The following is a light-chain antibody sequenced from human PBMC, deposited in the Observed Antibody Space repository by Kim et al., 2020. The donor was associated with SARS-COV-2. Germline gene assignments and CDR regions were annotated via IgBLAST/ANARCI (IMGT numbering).Light chain of an antibody. J-gene: IGLJ3*02. CDR2: EGS. CDR3: CSYAGSSTYV. V-gene: IGLV2-23*01. CDR1: SSDVGSYNL. Sequence: GQSITISCPGTSSDVGSYNLVSWYQQHPGKAPKLMIYEGSKRPSGVSNRFSGSKSGNTASLTISGLQAEDEADYYCCSYAGSSTYVFGGGTQLTVL.